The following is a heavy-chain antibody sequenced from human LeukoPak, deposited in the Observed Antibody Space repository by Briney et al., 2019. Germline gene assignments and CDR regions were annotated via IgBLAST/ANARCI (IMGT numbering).Heavy chain of an antibody. Sequence: GGSLRLSCGASGFTFSSYAMSWVRQAPGKGLEWVSVISGSGGRTYYADSVKGRFTISRDNSKNTLYLQMNSLRAEDTAVYYCAGTDIVVVVAATGHAFDIWGQGTMVTVSS. CDR3: AGTDIVVVVAATGHAFDI. CDR1: GFTFSSYA. J-gene: IGHJ3*02. V-gene: IGHV3-23*01. D-gene: IGHD2-15*01. CDR2: ISGSGGRT.